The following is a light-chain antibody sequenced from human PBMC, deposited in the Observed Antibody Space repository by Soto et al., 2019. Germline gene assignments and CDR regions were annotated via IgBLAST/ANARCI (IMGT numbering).Light chain of an antibody. CDR3: QQYNNWPRT. V-gene: IGKV3-15*01. Sequence: EVVLTQSPGILSLSPGERATLSCRASHSVSSKSLAWYHQKPGQAPRLLIYGVSTRATGIPARFSGSGSGTEFTLTISSLQSEDFAVYYCQQYNNWPRTFGQGTKVDI. CDR2: GVS. J-gene: IGKJ1*01. CDR1: HSVSSKS.